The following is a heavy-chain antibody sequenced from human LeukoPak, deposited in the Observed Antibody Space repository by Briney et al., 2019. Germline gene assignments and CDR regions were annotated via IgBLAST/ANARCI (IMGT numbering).Heavy chain of an antibody. V-gene: IGHV3-30*18. CDR3: AKDDVVGATLFPSYYYYYGMDV. Sequence: GGSLRLSCEVSGFTFSSYEMNWVRQAPGKGLEGVAVISYDGSNKYYADSVKGRFTISRDNSKNTLYLQMNSLRAEDTAVYYCAKDDVVGATLFPSYYYYYGMDVWGKGTTVTVSS. J-gene: IGHJ6*04. CDR2: ISYDGSNK. CDR1: GFTFSSYE. D-gene: IGHD1-26*01.